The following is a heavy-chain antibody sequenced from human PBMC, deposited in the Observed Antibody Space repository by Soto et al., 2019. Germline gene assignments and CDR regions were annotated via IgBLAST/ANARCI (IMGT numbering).Heavy chain of an antibody. D-gene: IGHD2-15*01. Sequence: GGSLRLSCAASGFTVSSYGMHWVRQAPGKGLEWVAVISYDGTNNYYTESVKGRFTISRDNSKNTLFLQMNSLRAEDTAVYFCAKGDCSGGSCYFSAFDIWGQGTMVTVSS. J-gene: IGHJ3*02. V-gene: IGHV3-30*18. CDR3: AKGDCSGGSCYFSAFDI. CDR1: GFTVSSYG. CDR2: ISYDGTNN.